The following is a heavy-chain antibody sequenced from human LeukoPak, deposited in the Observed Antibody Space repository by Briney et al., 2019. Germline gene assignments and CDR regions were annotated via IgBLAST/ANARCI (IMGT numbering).Heavy chain of an antibody. V-gene: IGHV3-23*01. J-gene: IGHJ3*02. Sequence: GGSLRLSCAASGFTFSSYAMSWVRQAPGKGPEWVSAISGSGGSTYYADSVKGRFTISRDNSKNTLYLQMNSLRAEDTAVYYCAKARSNYFIADAFDIWGQGTMVTVSS. CDR2: ISGSGGST. CDR1: GFTFSSYA. CDR3: AKARSNYFIADAFDI. D-gene: IGHD4-11*01.